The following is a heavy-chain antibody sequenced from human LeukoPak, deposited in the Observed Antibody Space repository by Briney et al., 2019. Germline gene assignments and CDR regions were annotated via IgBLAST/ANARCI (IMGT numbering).Heavy chain of an antibody. Sequence: GGSLRLSCAASGFTFSNYGMHWVRQAPGKGLEGVAFIRSDGSNKYYADSVKGRFTISRDTSKNMLYLQMNSLRADDTAVYYRARDGVATNDWQPDYWGQGTLVTVSS. CDR3: ARDGVATNDWQPDY. V-gene: IGHV3-30*02. CDR2: IRSDGSNK. CDR1: GFTFSNYG. J-gene: IGHJ4*02. D-gene: IGHD5-24*01.